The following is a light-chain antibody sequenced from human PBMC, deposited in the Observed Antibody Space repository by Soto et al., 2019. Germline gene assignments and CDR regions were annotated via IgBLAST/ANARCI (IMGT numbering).Light chain of an antibody. V-gene: IGLV1-40*01. CDR2: GNT. CDR3: QSYDSGLSGLHVI. J-gene: IGLJ2*01. Sequence: QSVLTQPPSVSGAPGQRVTISCTGSPSNIGAGYDVHWYQQFPGTAPKLLIYGNTNRASGVPARFSASKSGTSASLAITGLQTEDEADYYCQSYDSGLSGLHVIFGGGTKLTVL. CDR1: PSNIGAGYD.